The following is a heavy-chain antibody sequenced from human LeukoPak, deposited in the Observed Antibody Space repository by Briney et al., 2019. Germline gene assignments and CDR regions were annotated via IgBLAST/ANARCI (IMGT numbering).Heavy chain of an antibody. Sequence: ASVKVSCKASGYSFNGYYIHWVRQAPGQGPEWMGWISPNGGDTNYEPKFQGRVTMTRDTSISTAYMELSRLISDDTAEYYCARVLASGHSPLLYWGHGTLVTVSS. J-gene: IGHJ4*01. CDR1: GYSFNGYY. D-gene: IGHD3-22*01. CDR2: ISPNGGDT. V-gene: IGHV1-2*02. CDR3: ARVLASGHSPLLY.